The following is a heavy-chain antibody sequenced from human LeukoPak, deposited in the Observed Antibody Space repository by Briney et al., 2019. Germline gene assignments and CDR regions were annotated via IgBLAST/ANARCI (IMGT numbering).Heavy chain of an antibody. Sequence: SETLSLTCTVSGGSISSTGSYWGWIRQPPGKGLEWIGTIYYSGSTTCNPSLKSRVTISVDTSKNQFSLRLSSVTAADTAVYYCARSFGTNYYYYYMDVWGKGTTVTVSS. CDR3: ARSFGTNYYYYYMDV. CDR1: GGSISSTGSY. CDR2: IYYSGST. D-gene: IGHD3-16*01. V-gene: IGHV4-39*01. J-gene: IGHJ6*03.